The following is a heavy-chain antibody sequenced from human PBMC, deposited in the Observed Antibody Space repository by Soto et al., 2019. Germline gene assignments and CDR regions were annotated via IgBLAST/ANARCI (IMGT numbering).Heavy chain of an antibody. CDR1: GGSISSYY. V-gene: IGHV4-59*08. J-gene: IGHJ1*01. CDR2: IYYSGST. D-gene: IGHD6-13*01. Sequence: QVQLQESGPGLVKPSETLSLTCTVSGGSISSYYWSWIRQPPGKGLEWIGYIYYSGSTNYNPSLKSRVTIAVDTSKNQCSLKLSSVTATDTAVYYCASSRYSRKYFQHWGQGTLVTVSS. CDR3: ASSRYSRKYFQH.